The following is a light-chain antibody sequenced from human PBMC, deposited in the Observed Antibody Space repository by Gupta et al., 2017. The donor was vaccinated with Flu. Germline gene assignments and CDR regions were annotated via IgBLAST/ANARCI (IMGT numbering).Light chain of an antibody. CDR3: QQDDSPPIT. Sequence: DIVMTQSPDSLPVSLGDRATINCQSSQSILYSSDNKNDLAWYQQKPGQPPKLVIYWASTRESGVPDRFSGSGSGTDFTLTISSLQAEDVAVYYCQQDDSPPITFGQGTRMDIK. J-gene: IGKJ5*01. V-gene: IGKV4-1*01. CDR1: QSILYSSDNKND. CDR2: WAS.